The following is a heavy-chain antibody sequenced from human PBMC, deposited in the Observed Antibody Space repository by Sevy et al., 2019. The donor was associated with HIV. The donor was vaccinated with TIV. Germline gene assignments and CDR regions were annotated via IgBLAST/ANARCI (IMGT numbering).Heavy chain of an antibody. CDR1: GASITTNY. J-gene: IGHJ4*02. V-gene: IGHV4-4*07. Sequence: SETLSLTCIVSGASITTNYWSWIRQPAGKGLELIGRIYNRGNTDYNTNYNPSLESRVSMSRDTSKNQFSLNLSSVTVADTAVYYCARAVFSTSGTYYFDYWGQGTLVTVSS. D-gene: IGHD5-12*01. CDR2: IYNRGNTDYNT. CDR3: ARAVFSTSGTYYFDY.